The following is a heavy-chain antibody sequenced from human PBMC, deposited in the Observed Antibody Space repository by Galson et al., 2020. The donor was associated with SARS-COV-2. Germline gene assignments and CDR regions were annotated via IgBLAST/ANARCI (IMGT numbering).Heavy chain of an antibody. J-gene: IGHJ6*02. CDR2: ISYDGSNK. D-gene: IGHD6-25*01. CDR1: GFTFSSYA. V-gene: IGHV3-30-3*01. CDR3: ARGSGGGYYYYGMDV. Sequence: GGSLRLSCAASGFTFSSYAMDWVRQAPGKGLEWVAIISYDGSNKYYADSVKGRFTISRDNYKNTLHLQMNSLRAEDTAVYYCARGSGGGYYYYGMDVWGQGTTVTVSS.